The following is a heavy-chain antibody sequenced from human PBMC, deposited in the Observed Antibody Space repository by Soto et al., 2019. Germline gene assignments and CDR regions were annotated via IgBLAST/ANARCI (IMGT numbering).Heavy chain of an antibody. D-gene: IGHD3-9*01. CDR1: GGTFSSYA. CDR3: AREGGYGIFRREVNYIHY. Sequence: SVKVSCKASGGTFSSYAISWVRQAPGQGLEWMGGIIPIFGTANYAQKFQGRVTITADESTSTAYMELSSLRSEDTAVYYCAREGGYGIFRREVNYIHYSGQATLVTVSS. J-gene: IGHJ4*02. CDR2: IIPIFGTA. V-gene: IGHV1-69*13.